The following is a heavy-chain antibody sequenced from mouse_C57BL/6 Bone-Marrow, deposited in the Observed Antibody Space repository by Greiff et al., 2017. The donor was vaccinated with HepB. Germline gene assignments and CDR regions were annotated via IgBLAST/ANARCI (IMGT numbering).Heavy chain of an antibody. CDR2: IYPGSGST. D-gene: IGHD1-1*01. CDR1: GYTFTSYW. CDR3: ARSGVYYGSSYYFDY. Sequence: QVQLQQPGAELVKPGASVKMSCKASGYTFTSYWITWVKQRPGQGLEWIGDIYPGSGSTNYNEKFKSKATLTVDTSSSTAYMQLNSLTSEDSAVYFCARSGVYYGSSYYFDYWGQGTTLTVSS. J-gene: IGHJ2*01. V-gene: IGHV1-55*01.